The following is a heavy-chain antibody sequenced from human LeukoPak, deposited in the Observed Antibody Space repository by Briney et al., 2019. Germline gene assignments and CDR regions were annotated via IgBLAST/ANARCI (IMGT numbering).Heavy chain of an antibody. CDR3: ARESSSSRYFMDV. J-gene: IGHJ6*03. CDR1: GGSTRTNTSY. V-gene: IGHV4-39*07. CDR2: IHYSGST. Sequence: SETLSLTCSVSGGSTRTNTSYWGWVRQPPGKGLEWIGSIHYSGSTYKNPSLKSRVTISMDTSGSQFSLKVTSLTAADSAVYFCARESSSSRYFMDVWGRGTTVTVSS. D-gene: IGHD6-6*01.